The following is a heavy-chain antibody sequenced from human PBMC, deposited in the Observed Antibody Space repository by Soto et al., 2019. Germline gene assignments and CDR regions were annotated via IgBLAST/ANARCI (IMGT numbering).Heavy chain of an antibody. V-gene: IGHV4-59*01. CDR2: VYYTGST. D-gene: IGHD6-19*01. CDR1: GGSISGSY. Sequence: PSETLSLTCSVSGGSISGSYLSWIRRSPGKGLEWLGYVYYTGSTNYSPSLRSRVSISVDTSKNEFSLRLSSVTAADTAVYFCARSVAVPGAHIDYWGQGTQVT. CDR3: ARSVAVPGAHIDY. J-gene: IGHJ4*02.